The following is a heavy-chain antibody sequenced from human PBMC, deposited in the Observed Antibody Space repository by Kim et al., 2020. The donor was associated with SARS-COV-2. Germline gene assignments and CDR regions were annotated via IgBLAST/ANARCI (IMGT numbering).Heavy chain of an antibody. V-gene: IGHV4-31*02. J-gene: IGHJ4*02. CDR2: IYYSGST. Sequence: SETLSLTCTVSGGSVSSGAYYWSWIRQHPEKGLEWIGYIYYSGSTYYNPSLKSRVTMSLDTSKNQFSLKLSSMTAADTAVYYCARDFHGDFDYWGQGTPVTVSS. CDR1: GGSVSSGAYY. CDR3: ARDFHGDFDY.